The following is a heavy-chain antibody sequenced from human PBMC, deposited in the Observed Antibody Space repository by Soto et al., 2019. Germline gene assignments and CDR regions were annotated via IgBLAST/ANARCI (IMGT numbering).Heavy chain of an antibody. V-gene: IGHV3-23*01. CDR3: AKWLRGGSYYCDF. D-gene: IGHD3-10*01. CDR2: VQSNHVT. CDR1: GFTFGSCA. Sequence: GSLRLSCQVSGFTFGSCAMSWVRQAPGKGLEWVALVQSNHVTYYADSVRGRFTVSRDNSKNTLYLQMDSLRVEDTALYYCAKWLRGGSYYCDFWGQGAMVTVSS. J-gene: IGHJ4*02.